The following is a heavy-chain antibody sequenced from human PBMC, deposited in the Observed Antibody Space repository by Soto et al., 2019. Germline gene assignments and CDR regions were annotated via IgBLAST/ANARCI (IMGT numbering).Heavy chain of an antibody. J-gene: IGHJ3*02. V-gene: IGHV4-61*08. Sequence: SETLSLTCTVSGGSISSGDYYWSWIRQSPGKGLEWIGYISYSGSTYYKSSLKSRATISLDTSKIQFSLDLTSVTAADSAVYYCARHRPFGINSLSPFDIWAQGTVVTVSS. CDR2: ISYSGST. D-gene: IGHD3-10*01. CDR3: ARHRPFGINSLSPFDI. CDR1: GGSISSGDYY.